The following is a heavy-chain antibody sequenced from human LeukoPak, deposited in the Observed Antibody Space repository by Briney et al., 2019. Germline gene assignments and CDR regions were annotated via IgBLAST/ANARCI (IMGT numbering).Heavy chain of an antibody. J-gene: IGHJ4*02. D-gene: IGHD1-1*01. Sequence: PGGSLRLSCAASGFTFSDYYMSWICQAPGKGLEWVSYISGSSGYTKYADSVKGRFTISRDNAKNSLYLQVNSLRAEDTAVYYCARGTGTTAYFDYWGQGTLVTVSS. CDR1: GFTFSDYY. CDR3: ARGTGTTAYFDY. V-gene: IGHV3-11*06. CDR2: ISGSSGYT.